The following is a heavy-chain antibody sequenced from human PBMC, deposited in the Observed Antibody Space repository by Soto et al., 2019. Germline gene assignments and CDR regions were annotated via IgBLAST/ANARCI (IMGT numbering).Heavy chain of an antibody. CDR2: ISSSSSYI. CDR1: GFTFISYS. CDR3: ARDAAGDYYYMDV. J-gene: IGHJ6*03. Sequence: GGSLRLSCAASGFTFISYSMNWVRQAPGKGLEWVSSISSSSSYIYYADSVKGRFTISRDNAKNPLYLQMNSLRAEDTAVYYCARDAAGDYYYMDVWGKGTTVTVSS. V-gene: IGHV3-21*01. D-gene: IGHD6-25*01.